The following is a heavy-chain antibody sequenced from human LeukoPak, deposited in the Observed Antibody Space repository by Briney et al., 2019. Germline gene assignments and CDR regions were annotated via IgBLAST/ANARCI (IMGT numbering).Heavy chain of an antibody. CDR1: GGTFSSYA. Sequence: ASVKVSCKASGGTFSSYAISWVRQAPGQGLEWMGIINPSGGSTSYAQKFQGRVTMTRDTSTSTVYMELSSLRSEDTAVYYCARGYDSSGSVPDYWGQGTLVTVSS. D-gene: IGHD3-22*01. V-gene: IGHV1-46*01. J-gene: IGHJ4*02. CDR3: ARGYDSSGSVPDY. CDR2: INPSGGST.